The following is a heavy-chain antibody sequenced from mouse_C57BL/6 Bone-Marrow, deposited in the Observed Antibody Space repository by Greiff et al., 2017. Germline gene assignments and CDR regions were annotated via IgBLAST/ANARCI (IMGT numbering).Heavy chain of an antibody. CDR2: IWSDGIT. CDR1: GFSLTSYG. Sequence: VKLMESGPGLVAPSQSLSITCTISGFSLTSYGIHWVRQPPGKGLEWLVVIWSDGITNYNSALKSRLSISKDNSKSQVFLKMNSLQTDDTAMYYCARGNYYAMDYWGQGTSVTVSS. V-gene: IGHV2-6-1*01. D-gene: IGHD2-1*01. J-gene: IGHJ4*01. CDR3: ARGNYYAMDY.